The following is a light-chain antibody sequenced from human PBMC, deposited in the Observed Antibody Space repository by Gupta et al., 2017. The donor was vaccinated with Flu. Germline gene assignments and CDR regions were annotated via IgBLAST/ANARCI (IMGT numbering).Light chain of an antibody. CDR2: GAS. CDR3: QQYNNWPPKIT. CDR1: QSVSSN. V-gene: IGKV3-15*01. J-gene: IGKJ4*01. Sequence: EIVMTQSPATLSVSPGERATLSCRASQSVSSNLAWYQQKPGQAPRLLIYGASTRATGIPARFSGSGSWTEFTLTISSLQSEDFAVYYCQQYNNWPPKITFGGGTKVEIK.